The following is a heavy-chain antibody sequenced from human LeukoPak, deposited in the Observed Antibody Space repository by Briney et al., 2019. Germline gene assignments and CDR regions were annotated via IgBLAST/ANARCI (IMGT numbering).Heavy chain of an antibody. J-gene: IGHJ3*02. D-gene: IGHD2-15*01. Sequence: KASQTLSLTCTVSGGSISSGSYYWSWIRQPPGKGLEWIGSIYHSGSTYYNPSLKSRVTISVDTSKNQFSLKLSSVTAADTAVYYCARLGVGIWGQGTMVTVSS. CDR2: IYHSGST. CDR3: ARLGVGI. CDR1: GGSISSGSYY. V-gene: IGHV4-39*07.